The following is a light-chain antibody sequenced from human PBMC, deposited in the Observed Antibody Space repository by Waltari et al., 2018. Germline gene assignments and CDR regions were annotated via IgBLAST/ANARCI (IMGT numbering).Light chain of an antibody. CDR3: QSTDSSGSYWV. Sequence: SSELTQPPSISLSPGQTARITCSGDALPSQYVYWYQQRPGQAPILIIYKDSERPSGIPERLSGSNSGTTVTLTISGVRAEDEADYYCQSTDSSGSYWVFGGGTKLTVL. J-gene: IGLJ3*02. CDR1: ALPSQY. V-gene: IGLV3-25*03. CDR2: KDS.